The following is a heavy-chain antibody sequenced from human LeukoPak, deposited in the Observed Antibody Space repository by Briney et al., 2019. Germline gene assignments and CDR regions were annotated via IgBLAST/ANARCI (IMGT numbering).Heavy chain of an antibody. Sequence: GGSLRLSCAASGFTFSAYAMSWVRQAPGKELEWVSTISGSGGSTYYADSVKGRFSVSRDNSKNTVYLQMNSLRAEDTVVYYCAKRRYGDYGDFDYWGQGTLVTVSS. D-gene: IGHD4-17*01. CDR1: GFTFSAYA. J-gene: IGHJ4*02. CDR2: ISGSGGST. V-gene: IGHV3-23*01. CDR3: AKRRYGDYGDFDY.